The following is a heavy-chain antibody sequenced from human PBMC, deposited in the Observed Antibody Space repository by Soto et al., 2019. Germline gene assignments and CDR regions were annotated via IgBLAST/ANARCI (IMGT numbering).Heavy chain of an antibody. Sequence: EVQLVESGGGLVKPGGSLRLSCAASRFTFSNAWMSWVRQAPGKGLEWVGRIKSKTDGGTTDYAAPVKGRFTISRDDSKNTLYLQMNSLKTEDTAVYYCTSTGHLWFGESDWFDPWGQGTLVTVSS. CDR2: IKSKTDGGTT. V-gene: IGHV3-15*01. CDR1: RFTFSNAW. J-gene: IGHJ5*02. CDR3: TSTGHLWFGESDWFDP. D-gene: IGHD3-10*01.